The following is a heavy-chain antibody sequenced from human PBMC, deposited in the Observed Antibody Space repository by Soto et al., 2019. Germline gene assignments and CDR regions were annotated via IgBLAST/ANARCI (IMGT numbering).Heavy chain of an antibody. V-gene: IGHV1-69*12. J-gene: IGHJ4*02. Sequence: QVQLVQSGAEVKKPGSSVKVSCKASGGTFSSYAISWVRQAPGQGLEWMGGIIPIFGTANYAQKFQGRVTIXAXECTSTASMELSSLRSEATDVYYCASDVIAAAGTAGWGQGALVTVSS. CDR1: GGTFSSYA. CDR2: IIPIFGTA. D-gene: IGHD6-13*01. CDR3: ASDVIAAAGTAG.